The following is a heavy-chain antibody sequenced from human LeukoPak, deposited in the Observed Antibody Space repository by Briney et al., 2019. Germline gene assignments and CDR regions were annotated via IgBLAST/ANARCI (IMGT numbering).Heavy chain of an antibody. D-gene: IGHD6-19*01. J-gene: IGHJ5*02. CDR3: AKGGSGSDWYRDWFDP. V-gene: IGHV3-23*01. CDR1: GFTFSSYA. Sequence: PGGSLRLSCAASGFTFSSYAMSWVRQAPGKGLEWVSAISGGGGSTYYADSVKGRFTISRDTSKNTLYLQMNSLKDEDTAIYYCAKGGSGSDWYRDWFDPWGQGTLVTVSS. CDR2: ISGGGGST.